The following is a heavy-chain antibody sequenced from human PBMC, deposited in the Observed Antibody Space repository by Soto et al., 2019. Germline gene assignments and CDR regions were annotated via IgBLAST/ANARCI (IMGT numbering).Heavy chain of an antibody. CDR1: SGSISHYY. V-gene: IGHV4-4*07. Sequence: KPSETLSLTCTVSSGSISHYYWSWIRQPAGKGLEWIGRIFTSGSTNYNPSLKGRVTMSIDTAKNQFSLKLSSVTAADTAMYYCTRIRMERGYSWFDPWGQGTQVTVSS. J-gene: IGHJ5*02. D-gene: IGHD1-1*01. CDR3: TRIRMERGYSWFDP. CDR2: IFTSGST.